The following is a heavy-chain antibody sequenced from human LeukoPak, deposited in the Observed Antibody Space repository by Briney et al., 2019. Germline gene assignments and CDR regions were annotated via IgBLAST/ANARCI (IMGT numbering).Heavy chain of an antibody. V-gene: IGHV3-21*01. D-gene: IGHD6-13*01. Sequence: NPGGSLRLSCAASGFTFSSYSMNWVRQAPGKGLEWVSSISSSSSYIYYADSVKGRFTISRDNAKNSLYLQMNSLRAEDTAVYYCARGGHSSSWYFWFDPWGQGTLVTVSS. CDR3: ARGGHSSSWYFWFDP. CDR2: ISSSSSYI. CDR1: GFTFSSYS. J-gene: IGHJ5*02.